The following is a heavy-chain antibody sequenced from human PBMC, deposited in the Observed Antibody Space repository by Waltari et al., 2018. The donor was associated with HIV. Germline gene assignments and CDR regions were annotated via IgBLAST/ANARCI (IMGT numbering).Heavy chain of an antibody. Sequence: QLQLQESGPGLVKPSETLSLTCTVSGGSISSSSYYWGWIRQPPGKGLEWIGSIYYSGSTYYNPSLKSRVTISVDTSKNQFSLKLSSVTAADTAVYYCAARASLHDAFDIWGQGTMVTVSS. CDR2: IYYSGST. J-gene: IGHJ3*02. V-gene: IGHV4-39*01. CDR3: AARASLHDAFDI. CDR1: GGSISSSSYY.